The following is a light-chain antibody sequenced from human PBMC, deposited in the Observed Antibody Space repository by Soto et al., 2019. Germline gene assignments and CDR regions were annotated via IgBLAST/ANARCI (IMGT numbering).Light chain of an antibody. CDR2: AAS. Sequence: DIQMTQSPPSLSASVGDRVTITCRASQGISNYLAWYQQKPGKVPKLLIYAASTLQSGVPSRFSASGSGTYFTLTINSLQPEDVATYYCQKYNSVPFTFAPGTKVEIK. V-gene: IGKV1-27*01. CDR3: QKYNSVPFT. CDR1: QGISNY. J-gene: IGKJ3*01.